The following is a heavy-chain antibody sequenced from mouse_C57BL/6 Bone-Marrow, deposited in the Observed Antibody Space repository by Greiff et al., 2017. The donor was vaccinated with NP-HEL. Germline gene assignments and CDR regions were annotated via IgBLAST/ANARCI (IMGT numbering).Heavy chain of an antibody. V-gene: IGHV1-52*01. CDR3: ARSYNNYDY. CDR2: IYPSDGET. Sequence: QVQLQQPGAELVRPGSSVKLSCKASGYTFTSYWMHWVKQRPIQGLEWIGNIYPSDGETHYNQKFKDKATLTVDKSSSTAYMQLSSLTSEDSAVDYGARSYNNYDYGDRGKGLTVTA. J-gene: IGHJ2*03. D-gene: IGHD2-5*01. CDR1: GYTFTSYW.